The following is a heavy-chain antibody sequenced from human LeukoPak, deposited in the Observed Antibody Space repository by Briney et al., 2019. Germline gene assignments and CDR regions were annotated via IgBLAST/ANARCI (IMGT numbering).Heavy chain of an antibody. J-gene: IGHJ4*02. CDR3: AREPEYSSSSSDY. CDR2: VYHSGIT. CDR1: GDSITNTNYY. D-gene: IGHD6-6*01. Sequence: SETLSLTCTVSGDSITNTNYYWAWIRQSPGEGLEWIGSVYHSGITYYTPSLKSRVSISVDTSKNQFSLKLSSVTAADTAVYYCAREPEYSSSSSDYWGQGTLVTVSS. V-gene: IGHV4-39*07.